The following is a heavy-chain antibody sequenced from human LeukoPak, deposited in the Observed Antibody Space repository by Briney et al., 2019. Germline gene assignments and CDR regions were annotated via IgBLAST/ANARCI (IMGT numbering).Heavy chain of an antibody. CDR1: GVSISSYY. Sequence: PSETLSLTCTVSGVSISSYYWSWIRQPPGKGLEWIGYIYYSGSTNYNPSLKSRVTISVDTSKNQFSLKLSSVTAADTAVYYCARDDWNYGSSMDVWGQGTTVTVSS. CDR2: IYYSGST. J-gene: IGHJ6*02. CDR3: ARDDWNYGSSMDV. D-gene: IGHD1-7*01. V-gene: IGHV4-59*01.